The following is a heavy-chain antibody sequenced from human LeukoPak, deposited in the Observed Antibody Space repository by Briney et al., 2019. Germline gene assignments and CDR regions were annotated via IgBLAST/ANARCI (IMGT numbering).Heavy chain of an antibody. CDR1: GYAFTSYD. CDR3: VRTPPNWGADF. D-gene: IGHD7-27*01. CDR2: MSPNSGNT. V-gene: IGHV1-8*01. J-gene: IGHJ4*02. Sequence: ASVKVSCKASGYAFTSYDINWMRQATGQGLEWMGWMSPNSGNTGYAQKFQGRVTMTRDTSTGTAYLELSSLRSEDSAVYYCVRTPPNWGADFWGQGTLVTVSS.